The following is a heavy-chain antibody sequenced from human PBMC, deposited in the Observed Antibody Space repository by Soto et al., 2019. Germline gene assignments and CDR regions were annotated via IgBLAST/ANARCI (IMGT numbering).Heavy chain of an antibody. V-gene: IGHV4-34*01. Sequence: QVQLQQWGAGLLKPSETLSLTCAVYGGSFSGCYWSWIRQPPGKGLEWIGEINLSGSTNYNPSLKSRVTISVDTSKNQFSLKLSSVTAADTAVYYCARVEDCSSTSCYSVRFDPWGQGTLVTVSS. CDR3: ARVEDCSSTSCYSVRFDP. D-gene: IGHD2-2*01. J-gene: IGHJ5*02. CDR1: GGSFSGCY. CDR2: INLSGST.